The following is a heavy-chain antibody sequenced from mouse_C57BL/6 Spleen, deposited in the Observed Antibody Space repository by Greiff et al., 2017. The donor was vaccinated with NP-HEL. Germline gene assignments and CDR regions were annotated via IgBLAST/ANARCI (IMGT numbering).Heavy chain of an antibody. Sequence: EVKVVESGGDLVKPGGSLKLSCAASGFTFSSYGMSWVRQTPDKRLEWVATISSGGSYTYYPDSVKGRFTISRDNAKNTLYLQMSSLKSEDTAMYYCARHEGSSGYPFDYWGQGTTLTVSS. CDR1: GFTFSSYG. D-gene: IGHD3-2*02. J-gene: IGHJ2*01. CDR3: ARHEGSSGYPFDY. CDR2: ISSGGSYT. V-gene: IGHV5-6*01.